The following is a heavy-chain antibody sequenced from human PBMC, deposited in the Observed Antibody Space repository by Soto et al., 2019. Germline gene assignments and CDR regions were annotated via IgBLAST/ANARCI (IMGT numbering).Heavy chain of an antibody. V-gene: IGHV4-34*01. CDR3: ARAVRGSSSSRGYYYYYMDV. J-gene: IGHJ6*03. Sequence: SETLSLTCAVYGGSFSGYYWSWIRQPPGKGLEWIGEINHSGSTNYNPSLKSRVTISVDTSKNQFSLKLSSVTAADTAVYYCARAVRGSSSSRGYYYYYMDVWGKGTTVTVSS. CDR2: INHSGST. D-gene: IGHD6-6*01. CDR1: GGSFSGYY.